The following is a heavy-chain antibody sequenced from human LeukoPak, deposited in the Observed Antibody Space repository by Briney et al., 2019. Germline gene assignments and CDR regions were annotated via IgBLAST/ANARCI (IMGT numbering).Heavy chain of an antibody. CDR3: AKAMGATLFDY. CDR1: GFTFSSYA. D-gene: IGHD1-26*01. J-gene: IGHJ4*02. CDR2: ISGSGGST. Sequence: PGGSLRLSCAAPGFTFSSYAMSWVRQAPGKGLEWVSGISGSGGSTYYADSVKGRFTISRDNSKNTLYLQINSLRAGDTAVYYCAKAMGATLFDYWGQGTLVTVSS. V-gene: IGHV3-23*01.